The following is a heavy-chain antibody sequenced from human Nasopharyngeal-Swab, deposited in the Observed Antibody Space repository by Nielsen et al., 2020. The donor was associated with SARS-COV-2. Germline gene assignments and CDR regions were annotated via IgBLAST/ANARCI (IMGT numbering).Heavy chain of an antibody. CDR2: INPSGGST. Sequence: ASAKVSCNASGYTFTSYYMHWVRQAPGQGLVWMGIINPSGGSTSYAQSFQGRVTMTRDTSTSTVYMKLSSLTSEDTAVYYCARDYGGEGDYYYGMDVWGQGTTVTVSS. V-gene: IGHV1-46*01. CDR1: GYTFTSYY. CDR3: ARDYGGEGDYYYGMDV. J-gene: IGHJ6*02. D-gene: IGHD4-23*01.